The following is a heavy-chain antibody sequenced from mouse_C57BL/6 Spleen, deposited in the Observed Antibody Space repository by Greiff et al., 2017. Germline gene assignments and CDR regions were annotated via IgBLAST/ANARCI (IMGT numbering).Heavy chain of an antibody. CDR1: GYTFTSYW. CDR2: IDPSDSYT. V-gene: IGHV1-50*01. D-gene: IGHD2-3*01. Sequence: QVQLQQPGAELVKPGASVKLSCKASGYTFTSYWMQWVKQRPGQGLEWIGEIDPSDSYTNYNQKFKGKATLTVDTSSSTAYMQLSSLASEDSAVYYCAKAGDGYYEGYFDGWGTGTTVTVSS. J-gene: IGHJ1*03. CDR3: AKAGDGYYEGYFDG.